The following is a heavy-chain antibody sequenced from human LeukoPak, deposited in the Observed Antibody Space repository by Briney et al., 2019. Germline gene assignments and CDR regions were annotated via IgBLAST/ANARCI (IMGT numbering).Heavy chain of an antibody. Sequence: PSETLSLTCTVSGGSISSSSYYWGWIRQPPGKGLEWIGSIYYSGSTYYNPSLKSRVTISVDTSKNQFTLKLSSVTAADTAVYYCARVAPTYYYDSSGYLPDYWGQGTLVTVSS. CDR3: ARVAPTYYYDSSGYLPDY. D-gene: IGHD3-22*01. CDR1: GGSISSSSYY. V-gene: IGHV4-39*06. J-gene: IGHJ4*02. CDR2: IYYSGST.